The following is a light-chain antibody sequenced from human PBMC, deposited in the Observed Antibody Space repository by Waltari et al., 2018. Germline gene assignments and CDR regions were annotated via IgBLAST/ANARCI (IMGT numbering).Light chain of an antibody. CDR3: QETNTFPIT. V-gene: IGKV1D-12*01. CDR2: DAS. CDR1: QDISNQ. Sequence: DIQMTQSPSSVSASVGATVTNTCRASQDISNQLTWYQQKPGKAPKFLIYDASTLESGVPSRFSGSGSGTDFTLTVRSLQPEDFATYYCQETNTFPITFGQGTRLEIK. J-gene: IGKJ5*01.